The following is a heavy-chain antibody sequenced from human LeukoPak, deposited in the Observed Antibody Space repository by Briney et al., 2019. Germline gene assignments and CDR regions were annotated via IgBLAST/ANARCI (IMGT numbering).Heavy chain of an antibody. D-gene: IGHD6-19*01. CDR1: GFMFSKYW. CDR3: ARDLVMYSSGN. CDR2: IKRDGSAI. J-gene: IGHJ4*02. Sequence: AGGSLGLSCAASGFMFSKYWMTWVRQAPGKGLEWVANIKRDGSAIHYLDSVKGRFTISRDNAKNSLYLQMNSLRAEDTAVYYCARDLVMYSSGNWGQGTLVTVSS. V-gene: IGHV3-7*01.